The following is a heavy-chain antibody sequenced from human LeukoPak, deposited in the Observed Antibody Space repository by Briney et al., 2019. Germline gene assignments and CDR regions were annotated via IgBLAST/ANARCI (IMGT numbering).Heavy chain of an antibody. Sequence: PGGSLRLPCLVFGFKFEDYGIHGVRQVPGKGLEGVSGFSWNGGFIGYADSVKGRFTVSRNNAKNSVYLQMTSLRVEDTAFYYCARDRSSSWPYGMDEWGPGTAVTVSS. CDR1: GFKFEDYG. V-gene: IGHV3-9*01. CDR3: ARDRSSSWPYGMDE. D-gene: IGHD6-13*01. J-gene: IGHJ6*02. CDR2: FSWNGGFI.